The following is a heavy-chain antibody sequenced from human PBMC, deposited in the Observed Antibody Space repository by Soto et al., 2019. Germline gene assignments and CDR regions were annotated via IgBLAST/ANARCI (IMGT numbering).Heavy chain of an antibody. J-gene: IGHJ4*02. CDR1: GFTFSSYA. V-gene: IGHV3-23*01. CDR2: ISGSGGST. CDR3: AKGGGHSGGWSCDY. Sequence: EVQLLESGGGLVQPGGSLRLSCAASGFTFSSYAMSWVRQAPGKGLEWVSAISGSGGSTYYADSVKGRFTISRDNSNNTLYLQMDSLVAGDTAVYYCAKGGGHSGGWSCDYWGQGTMVTVSS. D-gene: IGHD6-19*01.